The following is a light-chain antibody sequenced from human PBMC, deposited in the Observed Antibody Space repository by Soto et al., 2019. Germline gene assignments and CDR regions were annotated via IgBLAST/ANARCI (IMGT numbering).Light chain of an antibody. CDR1: QTVTTY. CDR2: AAS. Sequence: IQMTQSPSSLSASVGDSVTISCRASQTVTTYMSWYQQKPGKAPKVLIYAASNLQSGVPSRFSGSGSGTDFTLTISNLQPEDFATYYCLQSYSTPRTFGQGTKVEI. V-gene: IGKV1-39*01. CDR3: LQSYSTPRT. J-gene: IGKJ1*01.